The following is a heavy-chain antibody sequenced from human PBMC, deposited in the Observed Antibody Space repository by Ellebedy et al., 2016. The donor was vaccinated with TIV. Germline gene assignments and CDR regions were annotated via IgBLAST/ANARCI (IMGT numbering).Heavy chain of an antibody. CDR2: SSSSSYYI. Sequence: PGGSLRLSCAASGFTFSSYSMNWVRQAPGKGLEWVSSSSSSSYYIYYADSVKGRFTFSRDNAKNSLYLQMNSLRAENTAVYYCARDLDYYYGMDVWGQGTTVTVSS. J-gene: IGHJ6*02. CDR3: ARDLDYYYGMDV. CDR1: GFTFSSYS. V-gene: IGHV3-21*01.